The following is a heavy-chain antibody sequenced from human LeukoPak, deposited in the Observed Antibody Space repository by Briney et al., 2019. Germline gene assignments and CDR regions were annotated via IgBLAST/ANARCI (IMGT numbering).Heavy chain of an antibody. Sequence: PSETLSLTCAVSGRSFSSYYWSWIRQPPGMGLEWIGEINHSGSTNYNPYMKSRVTISVDTSKNQFSLKLSSVTAADTAVYYCARGRTPCGEEDYWGQGTLVTVSS. CDR1: GRSFSSYY. D-gene: IGHD3-10*01. V-gene: IGHV4-34*01. CDR2: INHSGST. CDR3: ARGRTPCGEEDY. J-gene: IGHJ4*02.